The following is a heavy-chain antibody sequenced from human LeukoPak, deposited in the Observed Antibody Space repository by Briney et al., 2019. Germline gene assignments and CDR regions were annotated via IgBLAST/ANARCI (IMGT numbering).Heavy chain of an antibody. CDR2: ISAYNGNT. CDR1: GYTFTSYG. D-gene: IGHD3-3*01. J-gene: IGHJ6*03. V-gene: IGHV1-18*01. CDR3: ARIDYDFWSGYYSPYYYMDV. Sequence: EASVKVSCKASGYTFTSYGISWVRQAPGQGLEWMGWISAYNGNTNYAQKFQGRVTMTRDTSISTAYMELSRLRSDDTAVYYCARIDYDFWSGYYSPYYYMDVWGKGTTVTVSS.